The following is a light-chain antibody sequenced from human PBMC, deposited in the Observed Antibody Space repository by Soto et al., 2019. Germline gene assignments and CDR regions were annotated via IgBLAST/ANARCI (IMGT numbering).Light chain of an antibody. CDR1: GTNIGSKT. CDR2: SNN. J-gene: IGLJ1*01. Sequence: QAVVTQPPSASATPGQRATTSFFGSGTNIGSKTVNWYQQPPGTAPKHLTYSNNQRPSGVPDRLSGSKSGTSASLAISGLQSEDEADYYCAAWDDSLNAYVFGTGTKLTVL. V-gene: IGLV1-44*01. CDR3: AAWDDSLNAYV.